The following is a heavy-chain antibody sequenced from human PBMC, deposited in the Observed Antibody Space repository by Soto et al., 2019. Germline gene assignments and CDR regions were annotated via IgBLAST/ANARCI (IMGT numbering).Heavy chain of an antibody. CDR2: ISAYNGNT. D-gene: IGHD6-6*01. J-gene: IGHJ4*02. CDR3: ARVSGGPYSSSSTY. CDR1: GYTFTSYG. V-gene: IGHV1-18*04. Sequence: VKVSCKASGYTFTSYGISWVRQAPGQGLEWMGWISAYNGNTNYAQKLQGRVTMTTDTSTSTAYMELRSLRSDDTAVYYCARVSGGPYSSSSTYWGQGTLVTVSS.